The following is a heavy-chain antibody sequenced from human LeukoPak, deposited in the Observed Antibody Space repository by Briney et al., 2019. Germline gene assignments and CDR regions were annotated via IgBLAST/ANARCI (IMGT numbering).Heavy chain of an antibody. CDR1: GFAVSSNH. CDR3: ARMVYYYDSSGYNYYFHK. J-gene: IGHJ4*02. CDR2: IYSAGTT. D-gene: IGHD3-22*01. V-gene: IGHV3-66*01. Sequence: PGGSLRLSCAASGFAVSSNHMNWVRQAPGKGLEWVSIIYSAGTTYHYADSVKGRFTISRDTSKNTLSLQMNGLRAEDTAFYYCARMVYYYDSSGYNYYFHKWGQGTLVTVSS.